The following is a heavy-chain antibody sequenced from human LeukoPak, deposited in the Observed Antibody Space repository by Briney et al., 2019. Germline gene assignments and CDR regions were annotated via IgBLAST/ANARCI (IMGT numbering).Heavy chain of an antibody. V-gene: IGHV1-18*01. J-gene: IGHJ4*02. CDR3: AKDRSSSARED. D-gene: IGHD2-2*01. CDR1: GFTFTSYG. Sequence: ASVKVSCKTSGFTFTSYGISWVRHAPGQGLEWVGWISGYNGATNYAQKFRDRLTMTTDTSTTTAYMELRSLRSDDTAVYYCAKDRSSSAREDWGQGTLVTVSS. CDR2: ISGYNGAT.